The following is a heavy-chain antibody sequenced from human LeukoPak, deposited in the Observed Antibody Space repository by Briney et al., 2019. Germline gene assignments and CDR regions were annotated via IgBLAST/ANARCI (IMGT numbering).Heavy chain of an antibody. CDR3: ARDLGYGDYVNWFDP. D-gene: IGHD4-17*01. CDR1: GYTFTTYG. CDR2: ISGYNGDT. Sequence: GASVKVSCKASGYTFTTYGITWVRQAPGQGLEWMGWISGYNGDTKYAQNVQGRVTMTTDTSTSTAYMELRSLRSDDTAVYYCARDLGYGDYVNWFDPWGQGTLVTVSS. J-gene: IGHJ5*02. V-gene: IGHV1-18*01.